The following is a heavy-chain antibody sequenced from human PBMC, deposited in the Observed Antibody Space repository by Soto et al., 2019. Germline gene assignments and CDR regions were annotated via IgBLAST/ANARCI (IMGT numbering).Heavy chain of an antibody. J-gene: IGHJ5*02. Sequence: QVQLHESDPGLLKSSETLSLICTVSGGSSSSYFWSWLRQPPGKGLAWIGYIYYSGSTNYTPSLKRRVNISVDTSKNQFSLKLSPVTPADTAVYYCARGGRGPLYNWFDPWGQGTLVTVSS. CDR3: ARGGRGPLYNWFDP. CDR1: GGSSSSYF. V-gene: IGHV4-59*01. CDR2: IYYSGST. D-gene: IGHD3-10*01.